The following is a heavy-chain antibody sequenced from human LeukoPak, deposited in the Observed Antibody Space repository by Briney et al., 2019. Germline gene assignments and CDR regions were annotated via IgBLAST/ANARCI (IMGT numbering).Heavy chain of an antibody. J-gene: IGHJ3*02. Sequence: GGSLRLSCAASGFTFSSYSMNWVRQAPGKGLEWVSSISSSSSYIYFADSVKGRFTISRDNAKNSLYLQMNSLRAEDTAVYYCAREFDWLLWGAFDIWGQGTMVTVSS. CDR1: GFTFSSYS. CDR2: ISSSSSYI. CDR3: AREFDWLLWGAFDI. V-gene: IGHV3-21*01. D-gene: IGHD3-9*01.